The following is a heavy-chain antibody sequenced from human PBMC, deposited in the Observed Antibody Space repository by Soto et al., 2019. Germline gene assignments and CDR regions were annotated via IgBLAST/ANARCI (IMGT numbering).Heavy chain of an antibody. CDR1: GGSFSGYY. D-gene: IGHD1-20*01. Sequence: PSETLSLTCAVYGGSFSGYYWSWIRQPPGKGLEWIGEINHSGSTNYNPSLKSRVTISVDTSKNQFSLKLSSVTAADTAVYYCARPSKYNWSDVGGMDVWGQGTPVTVSS. J-gene: IGHJ6*02. CDR3: ARPSKYNWSDVGGMDV. V-gene: IGHV4-34*01. CDR2: INHSGST.